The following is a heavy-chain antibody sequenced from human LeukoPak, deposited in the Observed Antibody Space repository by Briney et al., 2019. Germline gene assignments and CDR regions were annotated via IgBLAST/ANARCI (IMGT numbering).Heavy chain of an antibody. CDR1: GFTFSSYS. CDR2: ISGSGGST. D-gene: IGHD6-19*01. V-gene: IGHV3-23*01. CDR3: AKDLRRYSSGLGVVPPFDY. J-gene: IGHJ4*02. Sequence: GGSLRLSCAASGFTFSSYSMNWVRQAPGKGLEWVSAISGSGGSTYYADSVKGRFTISRDNSKNTLYLQMNSLRAEDTAVYYCAKDLRRYSSGLGVVPPFDYWGQGTLVTVSS.